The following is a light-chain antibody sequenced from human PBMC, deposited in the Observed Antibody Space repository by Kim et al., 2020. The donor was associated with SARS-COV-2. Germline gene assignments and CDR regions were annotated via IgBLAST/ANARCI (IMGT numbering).Light chain of an antibody. J-gene: IGLJ1*01. Sequence: GESITISCTGTSSDVGGYNYVAWYQQHPGKAPKVMIFDVSNRPSGVSYRFSGSKSGNTASLTISGLQPGDAADYYCSSFSSSGTYVFGTGTKVTVL. CDR2: DVS. CDR3: SSFSSSGTYV. V-gene: IGLV2-14*03. CDR1: SSDVGGYNY.